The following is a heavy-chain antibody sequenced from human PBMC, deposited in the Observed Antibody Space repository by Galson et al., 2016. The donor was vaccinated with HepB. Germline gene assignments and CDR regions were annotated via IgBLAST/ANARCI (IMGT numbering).Heavy chain of an antibody. Sequence: SLRLSCAASGFTSDDYTMHWVRQVPGKGLEWVALISWDGRSPDYADSVRGRFTISRDNRQNILYLQMNSLTTEDTALYYCGKDWGSLWESSGKGMDVWGQGTTVIVSS. CDR2: ISWDGRSP. V-gene: IGHV3-43*01. CDR1: GFTSDDYT. CDR3: GKDWGSLWESSGKGMDV. J-gene: IGHJ6*02. D-gene: IGHD3-10*01.